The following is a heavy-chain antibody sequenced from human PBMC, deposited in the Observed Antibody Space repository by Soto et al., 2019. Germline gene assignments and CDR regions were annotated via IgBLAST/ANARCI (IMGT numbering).Heavy chain of an antibody. D-gene: IGHD6-13*01. V-gene: IGHV3-30*18. CDR1: GFIFSSYG. CDR2: ISYDGSNK. J-gene: IGHJ4*02. CDR3: AKDLRPYSSSCQPLDY. Sequence: QVQLVESGGGVVQPGRSLRLSCAASGFIFSSYGMHWVRQAPGKGLEWVAVISYDGSNKYYADSVKGRFTISRDNSKNTLYLQMNSLRAEHTAVYYCAKDLRPYSSSCQPLDYWGQGTLVTVSS.